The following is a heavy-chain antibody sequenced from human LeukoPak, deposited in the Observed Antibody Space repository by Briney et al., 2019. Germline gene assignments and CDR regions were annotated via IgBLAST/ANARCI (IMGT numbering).Heavy chain of an antibody. J-gene: IGHJ6*03. CDR2: IYYSGST. CDR1: GGSISSGDYY. Sequence: SETLSLTCTVSGGSISSGDYYWSWIRLPPGKGLEWIGYIYYSGSTYYNPSLKSRVTISVDTSKNQFSLKLSSVTAADTAVYYCARGDYSSSSSGYYYYYYMDVWGKGTTVTVSS. D-gene: IGHD6-6*01. CDR3: ARGDYSSSSSGYYYYYYMDV. V-gene: IGHV4-30-4*08.